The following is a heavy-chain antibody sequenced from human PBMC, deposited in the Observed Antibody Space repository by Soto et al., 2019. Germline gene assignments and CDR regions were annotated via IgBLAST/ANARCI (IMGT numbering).Heavy chain of an antibody. J-gene: IGHJ6*02. CDR3: VRMNADSYQFYYAMDV. CDR1: GFSLSTGRMG. V-gene: IGHV2-26*01. CDR2: IFSDNER. D-gene: IGHD4-17*01. Sequence: ASGPTLVNPTETLTLTCTVSGFSLSTGRMGVSWIRQPPGKALEWLAHIFSDNERSYSTSMQGRLTISKDPSGSQVVLSMTNLDPVDTGTYYCVRMNADSYQFYYAMDVWGQGTTVTVSS.